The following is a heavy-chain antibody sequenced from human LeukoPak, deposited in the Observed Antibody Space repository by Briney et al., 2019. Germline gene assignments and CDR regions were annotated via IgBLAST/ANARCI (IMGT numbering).Heavy chain of an antibody. CDR2: IYYSGST. CDR3: ASGTTVTNFAY. J-gene: IGHJ4*02. V-gene: IGHV4-59*12. CDR1: GGSISSYY. Sequence: SETLSLTCTVSGGSISSYYWSWIRQPPGKGLEWIGYIYYSGSTNYNPSLKSRVTISVDTSKNQFSLKLTSVTAADTAVYYCASGTTVTNFAYWGQGTLVTVSS. D-gene: IGHD4-17*01.